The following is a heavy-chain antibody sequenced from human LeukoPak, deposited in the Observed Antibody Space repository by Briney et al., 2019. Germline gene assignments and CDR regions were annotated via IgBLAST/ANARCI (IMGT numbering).Heavy chain of an antibody. CDR1: GFTSSSYW. D-gene: IGHD3-22*01. Sequence: GGSLRLSCAASGFTSSSYWMSWVRQAPGKGLEWVANIKQDGSEKYYVDSVKGRFTISRDNAKNSLYLQMNSLRAEDTAVYYCARCRYYYDSSGYYHHYYFDYWGQGTLVTVSS. CDR2: IKQDGSEK. J-gene: IGHJ4*02. CDR3: ARCRYYYDSSGYYHHYYFDY. V-gene: IGHV3-7*05.